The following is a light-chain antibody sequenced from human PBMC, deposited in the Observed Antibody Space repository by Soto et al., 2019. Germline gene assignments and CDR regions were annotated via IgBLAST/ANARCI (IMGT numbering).Light chain of an antibody. J-gene: IGKJ1*01. V-gene: IGKV3-15*01. Sequence: DIMMTQSPATLSVSPGERATLSCRASQSVSSNLAWYQQIPGQAPRLLIYGASSRATDIPARFSGSGSGTEFTLTISSRQSEDFAVYYGQQYNDWPRTFGQGTKVEIK. CDR1: QSVSSN. CDR3: QQYNDWPRT. CDR2: GAS.